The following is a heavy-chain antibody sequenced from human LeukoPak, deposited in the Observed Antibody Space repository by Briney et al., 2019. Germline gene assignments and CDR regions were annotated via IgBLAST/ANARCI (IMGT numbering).Heavy chain of an antibody. V-gene: IGHV3-73*01. CDR2: IRSKANSYAT. D-gene: IGHD3-9*01. Sequence: GGSLRLSCAASGFTFSGSAMHWVRQASGKGLEWVGRIRSKANSYATAYAASVKGRFTISRDDSKNTAYLQMNSLKTEDTAVYHCTSILTGYLFDYWGQGTLVTVSS. J-gene: IGHJ4*02. CDR3: TSILTGYLFDY. CDR1: GFTFSGSA.